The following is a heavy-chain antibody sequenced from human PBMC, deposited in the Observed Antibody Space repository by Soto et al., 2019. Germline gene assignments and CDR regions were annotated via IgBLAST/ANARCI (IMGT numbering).Heavy chain of an antibody. J-gene: IGHJ3*02. V-gene: IGHV3-72*01. D-gene: IGHD2-15*01. CDR3: ARAGYCSGASCYGAFDI. CDR2: ARNKANSYTT. Sequence: PGGSLRLSCAASGFTFSDHYMDWVRQAPGKGLEWVGRARNKANSYTTEYAASVKGRFTISRDDSKNSLYLQMNSLKTEDTAAYFCARAGYCSGASCYGAFDIWGQWTMVTVSS. CDR1: GFTFSDHY.